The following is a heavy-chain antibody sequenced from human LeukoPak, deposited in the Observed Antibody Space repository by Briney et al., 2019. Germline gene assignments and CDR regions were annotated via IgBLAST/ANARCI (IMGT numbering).Heavy chain of an antibody. J-gene: IGHJ4*02. D-gene: IGHD2-15*01. CDR1: GVSITSFY. Sequence: PSETLSLTCTVSGVSITSFYWSWIRQPPGKGLEWIGYIYFSGSTNYNPSLKSRVTVSLDTTKNQVSLKLSSVSAADTAVYYCASTGYCIGGSCYSNYFDHWGQGTLVTVSS. CDR2: IYFSGST. CDR3: ASTGYCIGGSCYSNYFDH. V-gene: IGHV4-59*08.